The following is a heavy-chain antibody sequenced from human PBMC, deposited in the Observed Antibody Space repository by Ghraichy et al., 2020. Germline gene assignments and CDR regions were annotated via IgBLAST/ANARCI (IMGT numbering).Heavy chain of an antibody. D-gene: IGHD6-6*01. CDR3: ASRIAARAPGSYDY. CDR2: INHSGST. Sequence: LSLTCAVYGGSFSGYYWSWIRQPPGKGLEWIGEINHSGSTNYNPSLKSRVTISVDTSKNQFSLKLSSVTAADTAVYYCASRIAARAPGSYDYWGQGTLVTVSS. V-gene: IGHV4-34*01. J-gene: IGHJ4*02. CDR1: GGSFSGYY.